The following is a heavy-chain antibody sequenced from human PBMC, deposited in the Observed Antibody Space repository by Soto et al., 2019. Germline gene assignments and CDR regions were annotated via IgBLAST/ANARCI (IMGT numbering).Heavy chain of an antibody. CDR3: ARAGCDGGTCYTLVGLRYGMDV. V-gene: IGHV3-30-3*01. D-gene: IGHD2-15*01. CDR1: GFTFSNYA. CDR2: ISYDGNNK. J-gene: IGHJ6*02. Sequence: QVQLVESGGGVVQPGRSLRLSCAASGFTFSNYAMYWVRQAPGKGLEWVAVISYDGNNKYYADSVKGRFTISRDHSKNTLYLQMNSLRAEDTAVYYCARAGCDGGTCYTLVGLRYGMDVWGQGTTVTVSS.